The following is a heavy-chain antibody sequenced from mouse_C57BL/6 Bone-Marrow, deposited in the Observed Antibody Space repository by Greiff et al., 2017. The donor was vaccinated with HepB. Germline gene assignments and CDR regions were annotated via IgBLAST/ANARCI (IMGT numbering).Heavy chain of an antibody. CDR2: IHPNSGSS. V-gene: IGHV1-64*01. Sequence: QVQLQQPGAELVKPGASVKLSCKASGYTFTGYWMHWVKQRPGQGLEWIGMIHPNSGSSNYNEKFKSKATLTVDKSSSTAYMQLSSLTSEDSAVYYCARGDYGSSYDWYFDVWGTGTTVTVSS. J-gene: IGHJ1*03. CDR1: GYTFTGYW. CDR3: ARGDYGSSYDWYFDV. D-gene: IGHD1-1*01.